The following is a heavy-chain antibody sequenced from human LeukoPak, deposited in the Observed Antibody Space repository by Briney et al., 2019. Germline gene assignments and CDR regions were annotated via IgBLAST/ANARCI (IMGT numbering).Heavy chain of an antibody. D-gene: IGHD6-19*01. CDR1: GGSISSSSYY. V-gene: IGHV4-39*01. CDR2: IYYSGST. CDR3: ARRHSSSEDFDY. J-gene: IGHJ4*02. Sequence: SETLSLTCTVSGGSISSSSYYWGWIRQPPGKGLEWIGSIYYSGSTYYNPSLKSRVTISVDTSKNQFSLKLSSVTAADTAVYYCARRHSSSEDFDYWGQGTLVTVSS.